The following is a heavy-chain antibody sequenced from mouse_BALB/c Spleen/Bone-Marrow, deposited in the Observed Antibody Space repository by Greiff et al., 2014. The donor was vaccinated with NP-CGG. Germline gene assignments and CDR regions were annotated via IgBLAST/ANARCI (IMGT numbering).Heavy chain of an antibody. CDR1: GYTFTSYW. V-gene: IGHV1S22*01. CDR2: IYPGSGST. J-gene: IGHJ2*01. D-gene: IGHD4-1*02. CDR3: TREGPTGTGGDY. Sequence: LQQSGSELVRPGASVKLSCKASGYTFTSYWMHWVKQRPGRGLEWIGNIYPGSGSTNYDEKFKSKATLTVDTSSSTAYMQLSSLTSEDSAVYYCTREGPTGTGGDYWGQGTTLTVSS.